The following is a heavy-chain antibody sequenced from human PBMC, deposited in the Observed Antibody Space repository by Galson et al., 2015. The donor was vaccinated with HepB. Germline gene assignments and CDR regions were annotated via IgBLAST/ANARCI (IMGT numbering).Heavy chain of an antibody. CDR2: MNPNNGNT. D-gene: IGHD7-27*01. Sequence: SVKVSCKASGYTFTSYDINWVRQATGQGLEWMGWMNPNNGNTGYAQKFQGRVTMTRNTPISTAYMELSSLRSEDTAMYYCARVSRNGDRFDPWGQGTLVTVSS. J-gene: IGHJ5*02. CDR1: GYTFTSYD. V-gene: IGHV1-8*01. CDR3: ARVSRNGDRFDP.